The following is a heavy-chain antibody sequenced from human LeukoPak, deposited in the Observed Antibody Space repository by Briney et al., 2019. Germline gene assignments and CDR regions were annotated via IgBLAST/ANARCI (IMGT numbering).Heavy chain of an antibody. V-gene: IGHV4-59*01. Sequence: SETLSLTCTVSGGSISSYYWSWIRQPPGKGLEWNGYIYYGGSTNYNPSLKSRVTISVDTSKNQFSLKLSSVTAADTAVYYCARGIQLWSEYYYMDVWGKGTTVTVSS. CDR1: GGSISSYY. CDR2: IYYGGST. D-gene: IGHD5-18*01. J-gene: IGHJ6*03. CDR3: ARGIQLWSEYYYMDV.